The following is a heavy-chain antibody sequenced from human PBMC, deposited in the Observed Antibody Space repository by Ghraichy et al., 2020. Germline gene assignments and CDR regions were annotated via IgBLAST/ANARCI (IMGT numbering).Heavy chain of an antibody. D-gene: IGHD6-13*01. Sequence: LSLTCAASGFTFSSYSMNWVRQAPGKGLEWVSSISSSSSYIYYADSVKGRFTISRDNAKNSLYLQMNSLRAEDTAVYYCARATGMSGSSWDYYYGMDVWGQGTTVTVSS. CDR2: ISSSSSYI. CDR1: GFTFSSYS. CDR3: ARATGMSGSSWDYYYGMDV. V-gene: IGHV3-21*01. J-gene: IGHJ6*02.